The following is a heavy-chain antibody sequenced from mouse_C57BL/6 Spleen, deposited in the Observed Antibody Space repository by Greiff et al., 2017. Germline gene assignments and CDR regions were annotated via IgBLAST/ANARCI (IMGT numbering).Heavy chain of an antibody. CDR3: ARKDYYGPKDY. CDR2: IHPSDSDT. J-gene: IGHJ4*01. V-gene: IGHV1-74*01. D-gene: IGHD1-1*01. Sequence: QVQLQQPGAELVKPGASVKVSCKASGYTFTSYWMHWVKQRPGQGLEWIGRIHPSDSDTNYNQKFKGKATLTVDKSSSTAYMQLSILTSEDSAVYYCARKDYYGPKDYWGQGTSVTVSS. CDR1: GYTFTSYW.